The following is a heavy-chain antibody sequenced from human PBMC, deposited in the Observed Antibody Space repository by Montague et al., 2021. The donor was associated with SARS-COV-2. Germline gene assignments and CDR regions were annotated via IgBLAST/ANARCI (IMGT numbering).Heavy chain of an antibody. D-gene: IGHD3-22*01. V-gene: IGHV3-11*01. CDR1: GFTFSDYY. Sequence: SLRLSCAASGFTFSDYYMSWIRQAPGKGLEWVSYISSSGSTIYYADSVKGRFTISRDNAKNSLHLQMNSLRAEDTAVYYCARESAYDSSGYTFDYWGQGTLVTVSS. CDR3: ARESAYDSSGYTFDY. CDR2: ISSSGSTI. J-gene: IGHJ4*02.